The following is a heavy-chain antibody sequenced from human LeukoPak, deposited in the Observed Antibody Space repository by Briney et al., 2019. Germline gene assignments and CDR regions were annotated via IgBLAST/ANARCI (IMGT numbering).Heavy chain of an antibody. D-gene: IGHD3-22*01. CDR2: IYYSGST. V-gene: IGHV4-59*08. CDR3: ALSEDDSSGYYSDY. Sequence: PSETLSLTCTVSGGSISSYYWSWIRQPPGKGLEWIGYIYYSGSTNYNPSLKSRVTISVDTSKNQFSLKLSSVTAADTAVYYCALSEDDSSGYYSDYWGQGTLVTVSS. J-gene: IGHJ4*02. CDR1: GGSISSYY.